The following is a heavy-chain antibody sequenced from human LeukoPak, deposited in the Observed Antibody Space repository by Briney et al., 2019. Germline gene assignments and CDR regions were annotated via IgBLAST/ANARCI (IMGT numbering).Heavy chain of an antibody. V-gene: IGHV4-39*01. Sequence: SETLSLTCTVSGGSISSSSYYWGWIRQPPGKGLEWIGSIYYSGSTYYNPSLKSRVTISVDTSKNQFSLKLSSVTAADRAVYYCARPIKFDCSGGSCYGVPADAFDIWGQGTMVTVSS. CDR3: ARPIKFDCSGGSCYGVPADAFDI. CDR1: GGSISSSSYY. J-gene: IGHJ3*02. D-gene: IGHD2-15*01. CDR2: IYYSGST.